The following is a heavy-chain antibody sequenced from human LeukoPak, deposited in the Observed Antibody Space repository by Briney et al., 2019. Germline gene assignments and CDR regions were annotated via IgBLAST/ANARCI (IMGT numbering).Heavy chain of an antibody. CDR2: IYYSGST. J-gene: IGHJ4*02. CDR3: ARATRSGGSWIFDY. Sequence: SQTLSLTCTVSGGSISSGDYYWSWLRQPPGKGLEWIGYIYYSGSTYYNPSLKSRVTMSVDTSKNQFSLKLSSVTAADTAVYYCARATRSGGSWIFDYWGQGTLVTVSS. CDR1: GGSISSGDYY. D-gene: IGHD2-15*01. V-gene: IGHV4-30-4*01.